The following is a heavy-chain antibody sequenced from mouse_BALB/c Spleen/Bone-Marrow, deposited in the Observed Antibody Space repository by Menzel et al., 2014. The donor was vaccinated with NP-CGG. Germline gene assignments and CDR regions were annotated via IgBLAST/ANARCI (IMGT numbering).Heavy chain of an antibody. CDR1: GFTFSSFG. V-gene: IGHV5-17*02. CDR3: TRGGNWDDFDY. J-gene: IGHJ2*01. CDR2: ISSGSSII. D-gene: IGHD4-1*01. Sequence: EVQLVESGGGLVQPGGSRKLSCAASGFTFSSFGMHWVRQAPEKGLEWVAYISSGSSIIYYAGTVKGRLTISRDDPKNTLLLQMTSLRSEDTAMYYCTRGGNWDDFDYWGQGTTLTVSS.